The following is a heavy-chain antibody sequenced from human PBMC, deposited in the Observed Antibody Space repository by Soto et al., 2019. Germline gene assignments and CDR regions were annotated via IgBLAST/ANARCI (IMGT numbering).Heavy chain of an antibody. CDR2: ISYDGSNK. D-gene: IGHD1-26*01. J-gene: IGHJ6*02. CDR3: AKDRSSGSYSRGLGMDV. V-gene: IGHV3-30*18. Sequence: GGSLRLSCAASGFTFSSYGMHWVRQAPGKGLEWVAVISYDGSNKYYADSVKGRFTISRDNSKNTLYLQMNSLRAEDTAVYYCAKDRSSGSYSRGLGMDVWGQGTTVTVSS. CDR1: GFTFSSYG.